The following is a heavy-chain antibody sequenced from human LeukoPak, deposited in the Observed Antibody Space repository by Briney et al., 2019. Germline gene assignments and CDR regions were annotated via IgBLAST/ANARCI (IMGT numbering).Heavy chain of an antibody. CDR3: ARQPGGYEYYFDY. Sequence: GGSLRLSCAASGFTVSSNYMSWVRQAPGKGLEWVSVIYSGGSTYYADSVKDRFTISRHNSKNTLYLQMNSLRAEDTAVYYCARQPGGYEYYFDYWGQGTLVTVSS. V-gene: IGHV3-53*04. CDR1: GFTVSSNY. J-gene: IGHJ4*02. D-gene: IGHD5-12*01. CDR2: IYSGGST.